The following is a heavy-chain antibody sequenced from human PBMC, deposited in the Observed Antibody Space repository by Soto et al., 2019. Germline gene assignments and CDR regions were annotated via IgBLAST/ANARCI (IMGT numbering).Heavy chain of an antibody. J-gene: IGHJ4*02. CDR1: GFTFSSYA. CDR2: ISGSGDST. D-gene: IGHD6-19*01. Sequence: VQLLESGGGLVQPGGSLRLSCAASGFTFSSYAMNWVRQAPGKGLEWVSVISGSGDSTYYADSVQGRFTISRDNSKNTLYLQMNSLRAEDTAVYYCASRSSGWYFDYWGQGTLITVSS. V-gene: IGHV3-23*01. CDR3: ASRSSGWYFDY.